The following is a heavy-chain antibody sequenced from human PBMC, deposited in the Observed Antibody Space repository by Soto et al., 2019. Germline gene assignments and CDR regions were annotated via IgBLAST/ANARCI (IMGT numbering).Heavy chain of an antibody. CDR1: GYTFTSYD. D-gene: IGHD3-3*01. Sequence: QVQLVQSGAEVKKPGASVKVSCKASGYTFTSYDINWVRQATGQGLEWMGWMNPNSGNTGYAQKFQGRVTMTRNTSIITAYMELSSLRYEDTAVYYCARPRSGSYYYGMDVWGQGTAVTVSS. CDR2: MNPNSGNT. J-gene: IGHJ6*02. CDR3: ARPRSGSYYYGMDV. V-gene: IGHV1-8*01.